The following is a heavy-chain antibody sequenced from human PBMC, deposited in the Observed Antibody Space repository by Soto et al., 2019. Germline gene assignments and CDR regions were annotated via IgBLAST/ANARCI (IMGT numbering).Heavy chain of an antibody. D-gene: IGHD5-18*01. V-gene: IGHV4-59*01. CDR3: ARHVDSTRAYYFDY. Sequence: SETLSLTCTVSGGSISSYYWSWVRQPPGKGLEWIGYIYYSGTTDYNPSLMSRVTISVDRSKNQFSLKLNSVTAADTAVYYCARHVDSTRAYYFDYWGQGXLVTVSS. J-gene: IGHJ4*02. CDR1: GGSISSYY. CDR2: IYYSGTT.